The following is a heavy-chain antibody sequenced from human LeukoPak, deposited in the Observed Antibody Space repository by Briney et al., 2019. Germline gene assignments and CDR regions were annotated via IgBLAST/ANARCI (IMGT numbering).Heavy chain of an antibody. J-gene: IGHJ4*02. CDR3: ARWMATVTTPDY. Sequence: VSVKVSCKASGYTLNGFYLHWVRQAPGQGLEWMGWINPNSGGTNYAQKFQGRVTMTRDTSISTAYMELSRLRSDDAAVYYCARWMATVTTPDYWGQGTLVTVSS. V-gene: IGHV1-2*02. D-gene: IGHD4-11*01. CDR2: INPNSGGT. CDR1: GYTLNGFY.